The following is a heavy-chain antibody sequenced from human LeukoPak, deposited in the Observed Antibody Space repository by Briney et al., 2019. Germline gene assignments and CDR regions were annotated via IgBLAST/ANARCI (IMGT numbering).Heavy chain of an antibody. CDR1: GFTFSSYG. D-gene: IGHD1-26*01. J-gene: IGHJ4*02. Sequence: GGSLRLSCAASGFTFSSYGMSWVRQAPGKGLEWVSTINGSAGSTYYADSVKGRFTISRDNSNNTLYLQMNRLRAEDTAVYYCAREIAVKYSGSTNYHFDYWGQGTLVTVSS. CDR3: AREIAVKYSGSTNYHFDY. V-gene: IGHV3-23*01. CDR2: INGSAGST.